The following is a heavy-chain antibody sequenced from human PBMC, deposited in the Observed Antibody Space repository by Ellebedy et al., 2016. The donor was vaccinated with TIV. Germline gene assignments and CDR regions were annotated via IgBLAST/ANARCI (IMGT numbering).Heavy chain of an antibody. Sequence: PGGSLRLSCAASGLTFSSHAMSWVRQAPGKGLEWVSAISGSGDNTYYSDSVKGRFTISRDNAENTLYLQMNSLRAEDTAVYYCAKDQETMISYGMDVWGQGATVTVSS. CDR2: ISGSGDNT. V-gene: IGHV3-23*01. D-gene: IGHD3-22*01. CDR1: GLTFSSHA. J-gene: IGHJ6*02. CDR3: AKDQETMISYGMDV.